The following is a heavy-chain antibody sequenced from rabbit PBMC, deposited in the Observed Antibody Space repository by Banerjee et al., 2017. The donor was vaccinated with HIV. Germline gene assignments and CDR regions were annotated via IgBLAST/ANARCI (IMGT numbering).Heavy chain of an antibody. J-gene: IGHJ4*01. CDR2: IYNSDGST. V-gene: IGHV1S47*01. CDR1: GFDFSSNA. D-gene: IGHD2-1*01. CDR3: ARIITIPYYFNL. Sequence: QEQLVESGGGLVQPEGSLTLTCKASGFDFSSNAMFWVRQAPGKGPEWIACIYNSDGSTYYASWVNGRFTISRSTSLNTVTLQMTSLTAADTATYFCARIITIPYYFNLWGQGTLVTVS.